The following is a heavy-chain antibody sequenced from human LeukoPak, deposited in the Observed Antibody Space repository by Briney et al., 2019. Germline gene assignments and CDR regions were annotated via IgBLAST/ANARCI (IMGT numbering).Heavy chain of an antibody. CDR1: GGSISSNY. V-gene: IGHV4-59*08. CDR2: IFHTGGT. J-gene: IGHJ3*02. D-gene: IGHD4-17*01. Sequence: SETLSLTCTVSGGSISSNYWSWLRQPPGRGLEWIGYIFHTGGTTYNPSLKSRVTISHDTSKNQYSLYLRSVAAADTAVYYCARQPTTVTTFAFDIWGQGTVVTVSS. CDR3: ARQPTTVTTFAFDI.